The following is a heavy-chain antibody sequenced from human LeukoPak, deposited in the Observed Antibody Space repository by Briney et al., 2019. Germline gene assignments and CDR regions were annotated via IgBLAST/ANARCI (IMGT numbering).Heavy chain of an antibody. CDR2: IIPILGIA. V-gene: IGHV1-69*04. CDR3: ARDCGYYGSGSYCGGNWFDP. D-gene: IGHD3-10*01. Sequence: ASVKVSCKASGGTFSSYAISWVRQAPGQGLEWMGRIIPILGIANYAQKFQGRVTITADKSTSTAYMELSSLRSEDTAVYYCARDCGYYGSGSYCGGNWFDPWGQGTLVTVSS. CDR1: GGTFSSYA. J-gene: IGHJ5*02.